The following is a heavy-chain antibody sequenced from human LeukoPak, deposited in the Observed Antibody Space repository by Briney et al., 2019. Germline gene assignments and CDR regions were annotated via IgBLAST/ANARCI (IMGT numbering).Heavy chain of an antibody. CDR3: TGGTFYRLLDY. V-gene: IGHV1-24*01. Sequence: ASVKVSCKVSGYSLTELSVHWVRQAPGKGLEWMGGFDPGNGETIFTKNFQGRVTMTDDTSTDTAYMELSSLRSEDTAVYYCTGGTFYRLLDYWGQGTLVTVSS. D-gene: IGHD2/OR15-2a*01. CDR2: FDPGNGET. CDR1: GYSLTELS. J-gene: IGHJ4*02.